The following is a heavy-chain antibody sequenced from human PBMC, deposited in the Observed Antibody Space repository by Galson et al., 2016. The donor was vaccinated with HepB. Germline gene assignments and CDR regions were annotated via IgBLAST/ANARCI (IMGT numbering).Heavy chain of an antibody. CDR1: GYRFTTIW. Sequence: QSGAEVKKSGESLRISCKGSGYRFTTIWIGWVRQMPGKGLEWMGIIYPRDSDTRYNTSFEGQVTMSVDKSISTAYLQWSSLKASDTAMYYCARSDLYCSSSSGLSYCHGMNVWGQGTLVTVS. D-gene: IGHD2-2*01. V-gene: IGHV5-51*01. CDR2: IYPRDSDT. CDR3: ARSDLYCSSSSGLSYCHGMNV. J-gene: IGHJ6*02.